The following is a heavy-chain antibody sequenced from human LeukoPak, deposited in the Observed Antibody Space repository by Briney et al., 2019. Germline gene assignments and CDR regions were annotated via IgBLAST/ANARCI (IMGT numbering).Heavy chain of an antibody. CDR1: GFTISDNY. Sequence: GGSLRLSCAASGFTISDNYMSWVRQAPGKGLEWVSVIYRDGRTFYTDSVKGRFTISRDNSKNTLYLQMNSLRAEDTAVYYCAKNLNYVWGSYRYTFDYWGQGTLVTVSS. J-gene: IGHJ4*02. D-gene: IGHD3-16*02. CDR2: IYRDGRT. CDR3: AKNLNYVWGSYRYTFDY. V-gene: IGHV3-53*01.